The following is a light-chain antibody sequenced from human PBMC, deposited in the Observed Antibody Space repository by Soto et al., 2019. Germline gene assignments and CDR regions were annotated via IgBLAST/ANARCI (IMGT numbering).Light chain of an antibody. CDR3: SSYTGINFVI. Sequence: QSALTQPASVSGSPGQSITISCTGSSSDIGDYKYVSWYKQHPGKAPKLMIYDVSNRPSGVSNRFSGSKSGNTASLTISGLQAEDEAHYYCSSYTGINFVIFGGGTKLPS. V-gene: IGLV2-14*01. J-gene: IGLJ2*01. CDR1: SSDIGDYKY. CDR2: DVS.